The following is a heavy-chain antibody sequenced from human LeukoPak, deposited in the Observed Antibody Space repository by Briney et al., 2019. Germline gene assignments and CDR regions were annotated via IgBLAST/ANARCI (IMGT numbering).Heavy chain of an antibody. CDR2: ISSSGSTI. J-gene: IGHJ4*02. CDR1: GFTFSDYY. V-gene: IGHV3-11*01. Sequence: PGGSLRLSCAASGFTFSDYYMSWIRQAPGKGLEWVSYISSSGSTIYYADSVKGRFTISRDNAKNSLYLQMNSLRAEDTVVYYCARTYDSSGYYWEYFDYWGQGTLVTVSS. D-gene: IGHD3-22*01. CDR3: ARTYDSSGYYWEYFDY.